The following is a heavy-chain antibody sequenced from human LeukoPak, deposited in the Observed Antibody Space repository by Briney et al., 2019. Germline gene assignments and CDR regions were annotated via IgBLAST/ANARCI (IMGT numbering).Heavy chain of an antibody. J-gene: IGHJ5*02. CDR3: ARGSYSSWYYYNKGDNWFDP. Sequence: SETLSLTCTVSGGSISSGDYYWSWIRQPPGKGLEWIGYIYYSGSTYYNPSLKSRVTISVDTSKNQFSLKLSSVTAADTAVYYCARGSYSSWYYYNKGDNWFDPWGQGTLVTVSS. V-gene: IGHV4-30-4*08. CDR1: GGSISSGDYY. D-gene: IGHD6-13*01. CDR2: IYYSGST.